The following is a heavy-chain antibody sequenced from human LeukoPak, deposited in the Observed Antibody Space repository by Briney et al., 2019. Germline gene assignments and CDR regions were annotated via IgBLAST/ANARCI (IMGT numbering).Heavy chain of an antibody. Sequence: SETLSLTCTVSGGSISSYYWSWIRQPPGKGLEWIGYIYYSGSTNYRPSLKSRVTISVDTSKNQFSLKLSSVTAADTAVYYCARDRGAYYGSGMTYNWFDPWGQGTLVTVSS. CDR2: IYYSGST. J-gene: IGHJ5*02. CDR1: GGSISSYY. D-gene: IGHD3-10*01. V-gene: IGHV4-59*01. CDR3: ARDRGAYYGSGMTYNWFDP.